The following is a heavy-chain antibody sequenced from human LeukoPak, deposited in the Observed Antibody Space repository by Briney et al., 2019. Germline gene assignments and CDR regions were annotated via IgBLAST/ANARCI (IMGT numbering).Heavy chain of an antibody. D-gene: IGHD2-8*01. CDR1: GYSFTSYY. Sequence: ASVNVSCKPSGYSFTSYYMHWLRQAPGQAREWMGGISPNSGATNNAQKFQGRVTMTRETSISGAYMELRWLSSDDTAVYYCAACLVSAIGDAFDIWGQGTMVTVSS. V-gene: IGHV1-2*02. CDR3: AACLVSAIGDAFDI. CDR2: ISPNSGAT. J-gene: IGHJ3*02.